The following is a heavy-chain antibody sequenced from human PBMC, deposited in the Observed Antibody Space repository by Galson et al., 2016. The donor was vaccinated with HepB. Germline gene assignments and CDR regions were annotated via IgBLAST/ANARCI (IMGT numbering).Heavy chain of an antibody. CDR2: INAGNGNT. V-gene: IGHV1-3*01. Sequence: SVKVSCKASGYTFTSYAMHWVRQAPGQRLEWMGWINAGNGNTKNSQKFQGRVTITRDTSASTAYMELSSLRSEDTAVYYCARAGTLRSGYWYYFDYWGQGTTVTVSS. CDR1: GYTFTSYA. J-gene: IGHJ4*03. D-gene: IGHD3-3*01. CDR3: ARAGTLRSGYWYYFDY.